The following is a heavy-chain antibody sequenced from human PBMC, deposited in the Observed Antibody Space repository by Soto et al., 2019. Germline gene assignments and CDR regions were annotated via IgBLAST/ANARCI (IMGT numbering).Heavy chain of an antibody. CDR2: IYYSGST. CDR1: GGSISSSSYY. V-gene: IGHV4-39*01. Sequence: SETLSLTCTASGGSISSSSYYWGWIRQPPGKGLEWIGSIYYSGSTYYNPSLKSRVTISVDTSKNQFSLKLSSVTAADTAVYYCARRVYSSSWYWFDPWGQGTLVTVSS. D-gene: IGHD6-13*01. J-gene: IGHJ5*02. CDR3: ARRVYSSSWYWFDP.